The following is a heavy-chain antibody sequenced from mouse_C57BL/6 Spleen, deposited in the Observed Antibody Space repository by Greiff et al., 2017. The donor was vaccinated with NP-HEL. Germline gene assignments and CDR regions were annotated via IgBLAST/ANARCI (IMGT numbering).Heavy chain of an antibody. CDR2: ISSGGDYI. D-gene: IGHD1-1*01. CDR1: GFTFSSYA. J-gene: IGHJ4*01. CDR3: TRGDYYGASAMDY. V-gene: IGHV5-9-1*02. Sequence: EVKLVESGEGLVKPGGSLKLSCAASGFTFSSYAMSWVRQTPEKRLAWVAYISSGGDYIYYADTVKGRFTISRDNARNTLYLQMSSLKSEDTAMYYCTRGDYYGASAMDYWGQGTSVTVSS.